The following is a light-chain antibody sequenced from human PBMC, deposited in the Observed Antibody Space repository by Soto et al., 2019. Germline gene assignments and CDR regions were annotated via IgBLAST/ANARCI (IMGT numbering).Light chain of an antibody. CDR3: QQYGSSPWT. CDR2: GAS. J-gene: IGKJ1*01. Sequence: EVVFTQSPATLSLSPGERATLSCRASQNVRTFLDWYQQKPGLAPRLLIYGASSRATGIPDRFSGSGSGTDFTLTISRLEPEDFAVYYCQQYGSSPWTFGQGTKVDIK. CDR1: QNVRTF. V-gene: IGKV3-20*01.